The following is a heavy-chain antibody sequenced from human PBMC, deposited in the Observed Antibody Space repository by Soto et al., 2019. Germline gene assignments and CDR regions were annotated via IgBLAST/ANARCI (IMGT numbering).Heavy chain of an antibody. V-gene: IGHV3-7*01. CDR3: ARANGDYWEDYYYYYMDV. Sequence: VQLVESGGGLVQPGGSLRLSCAASGFTFSSYWMSWVRQAPGKGLEWVANIKQDGSEKYYVDSVKGRFTISRDNAKNSLYLQMNSLRAEDTAVYYCARANGDYWEDYYYYYMDVWGKGTTVTVSS. D-gene: IGHD4-17*01. CDR2: IKQDGSEK. J-gene: IGHJ6*03. CDR1: GFTFSSYW.